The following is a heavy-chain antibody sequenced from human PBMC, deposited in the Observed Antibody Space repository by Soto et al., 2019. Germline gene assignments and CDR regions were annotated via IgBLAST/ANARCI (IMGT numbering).Heavy chain of an antibody. CDR3: AKDAARTSGWYYFDF. CDR2: MSNSGDET. V-gene: IGHV3-23*01. CDR1: VFAFRTYA. D-gene: IGHD6-19*01. J-gene: IGHJ4*02. Sequence: GGSLILSCAASVFAFRTYAIGWVRHAPGKGLEWVSVMSNSGDETYYADSVKGRFTISRDNFQNTLYLQLSSLRADDTAVYYCAKDAARTSGWYYFDFWGQGTLVTV.